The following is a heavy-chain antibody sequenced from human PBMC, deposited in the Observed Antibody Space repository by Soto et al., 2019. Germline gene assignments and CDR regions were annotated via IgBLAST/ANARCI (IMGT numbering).Heavy chain of an antibody. CDR3: ARGVDTAQAGY. J-gene: IGHJ4*02. CDR2: IYPGGDT. CDR1: GFTVSSNH. V-gene: IGHV3-53*01. Sequence: ESGGGLIQPGGSLRLSCAASGFTVSSNHMTWVRQAPGRGPAWVSTIYPGGDTFYAYSVRGRFTISSDNSKNMLYLQMNSLRVDDTAVYYCARGVDTAQAGYWGQGTLVPVSS. D-gene: IGHD5-18*01.